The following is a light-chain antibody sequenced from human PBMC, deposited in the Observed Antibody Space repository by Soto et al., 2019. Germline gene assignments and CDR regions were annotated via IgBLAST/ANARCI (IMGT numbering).Light chain of an antibody. CDR3: QQRNVWPPIT. V-gene: IGKV3-11*01. Sequence: VLTQSPATLSLSPGERATLSCRASQSIHTPLAWYQQKSGKPPRLVIYDSTLRANGVPDRFGGSRSGTEFTLTINSLEPEDFAMYYCQQRNVWPPITFGQGHDWRL. J-gene: IGKJ5*01. CDR1: QSIHTP. CDR2: DST.